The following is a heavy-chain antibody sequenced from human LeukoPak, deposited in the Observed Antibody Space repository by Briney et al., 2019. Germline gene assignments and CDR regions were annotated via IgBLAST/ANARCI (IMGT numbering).Heavy chain of an antibody. V-gene: IGHV1-18*01. J-gene: IGHJ4*02. D-gene: IGHD6-6*01. CDR1: GYTFTSYG. Sequence: ASVKVSCKASGYTFTSYGISWVRQAPGQGLEWMGWISAYNGSTNYAQKLQGRVTMTTDTATSTAYMEPRSLRSDDTAVYYWARAKEGLYSSSSSDDYWGQGTLVTVSS. CDR3: ARAKEGLYSSSSSDDY. CDR2: ISAYNGST.